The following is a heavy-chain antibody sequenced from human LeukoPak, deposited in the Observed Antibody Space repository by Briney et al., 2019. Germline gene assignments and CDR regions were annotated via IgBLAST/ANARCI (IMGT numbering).Heavy chain of an antibody. CDR2: ISAYNGNT. V-gene: IGHV1-18*01. J-gene: IGHJ5*02. CDR1: GYTFTSYG. CDR3: ARAHSYYVYVWGSYRSTNWFDP. Sequence: ASVKVSCKASGYTFTSYGISWVRQAPGQGLEWMGWISAYNGNTNYAQKLQGRVTMTTDTSTSTAYMELRSLRSDDTAVYYCARAHSYYVYVWGSYRSTNWFDPWGQGTLVTVSS. D-gene: IGHD3-16*02.